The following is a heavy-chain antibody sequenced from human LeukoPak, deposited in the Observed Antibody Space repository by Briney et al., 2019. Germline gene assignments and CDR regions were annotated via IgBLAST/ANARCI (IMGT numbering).Heavy chain of an antibody. D-gene: IGHD3-10*01. V-gene: IGHV4-61*10. CDR3: ARVSSTTFYYGSEEWYFDY. J-gene: IGHJ4*02. CDR2: IYYSGST. CDR1: GGSISSGSYY. Sequence: PSETLSLTCTVSGGSISSGSYYWSWIRQPAGKGLEWIGYIYYSGSTNYNPSLKSRVTISVDTSKNQFSLKLSSVTAADTAVYYCARVSSTTFYYGSEEWYFDYWGQGTLVTVSS.